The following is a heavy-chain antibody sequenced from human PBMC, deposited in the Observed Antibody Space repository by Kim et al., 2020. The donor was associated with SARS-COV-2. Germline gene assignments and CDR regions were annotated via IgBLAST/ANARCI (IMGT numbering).Heavy chain of an antibody. D-gene: IGHD3-3*01. CDR1: GFTFSSYA. V-gene: IGHV3-23*01. CDR3: AKVIRGDITIFGVVIPNWFDP. Sequence: GGSLRLSCAASGFTFSSYAMSWVRQAPGKGLEWVSAISGSGGSTYYADSVKGRFTISRDNSKNTLYLQMNSLRAEDTAVYYCAKVIRGDITIFGVVIPNWFDPWGQGTLVTVSS. CDR2: ISGSGGST. J-gene: IGHJ5*02.